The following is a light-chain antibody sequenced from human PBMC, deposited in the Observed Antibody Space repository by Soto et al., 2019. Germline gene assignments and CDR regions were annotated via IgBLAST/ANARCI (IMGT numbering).Light chain of an antibody. Sequence: EIVLTQSPGTLSLSPGDRATLSCRASQSVSSNFLAWYQQKPGQAPKLLISGASSRATGIPDRFSGSGSGTDFTLTISRLEPEDFALYSCQQDGSSPGTFGQGTKLEIK. J-gene: IGKJ2*02. CDR3: QQDGSSPGT. V-gene: IGKV3-20*01. CDR2: GAS. CDR1: QSVSSNF.